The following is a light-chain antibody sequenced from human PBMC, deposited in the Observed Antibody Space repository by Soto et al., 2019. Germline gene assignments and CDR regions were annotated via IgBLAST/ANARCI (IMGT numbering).Light chain of an antibody. CDR3: QQYNTWPPKYT. CDR1: QSVSSY. V-gene: IGKV3-15*01. Sequence: EIVMTQSPATLSVSPGGRATLSCRASQSVSSYLAWYQQRPGQPPRLLIYGASTGATGIPARFSGSGSGTEFSLTISSLQSEDFAVYYCQQYNTWPPKYTFGQGTKLEIK. J-gene: IGKJ2*01. CDR2: GAS.